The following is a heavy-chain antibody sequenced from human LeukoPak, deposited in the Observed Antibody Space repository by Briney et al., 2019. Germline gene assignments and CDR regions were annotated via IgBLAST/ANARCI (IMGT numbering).Heavy chain of an antibody. V-gene: IGHV1-2*06. CDR2: INPNSGGT. CDR3: ASSLPRGPYYFDY. J-gene: IGHJ4*02. CDR1: GYTFTGYY. Sequence: ASVKVSCKASGYTFTGYYMHWVRQAPGQGLEWMGRINPNSGGTNYAQKFQGRVTMTRDTSISTAYMELSRLRSDDTAVYYCASSLPRGPYYFDYWGQGTLVTVSS. D-gene: IGHD5-12*01.